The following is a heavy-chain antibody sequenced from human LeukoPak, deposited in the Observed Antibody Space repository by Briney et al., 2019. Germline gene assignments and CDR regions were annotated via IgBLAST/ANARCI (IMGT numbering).Heavy chain of an antibody. D-gene: IGHD2-2*01. J-gene: IGHJ2*01. CDR1: GYTFTSYG. V-gene: IGHV1-69*13. CDR2: IIPIFGTA. Sequence: SVKVSCKASGYTFTSYGISWVRQAPGQGLEWMGGIIPIFGTANYAQKFQGRVTITADESTSTAYMELSSLRSEDTAVYYCARGYCSSTSCSTPAYWYFDLWGRGTLVTVSS. CDR3: ARGYCSSTSCSTPAYWYFDL.